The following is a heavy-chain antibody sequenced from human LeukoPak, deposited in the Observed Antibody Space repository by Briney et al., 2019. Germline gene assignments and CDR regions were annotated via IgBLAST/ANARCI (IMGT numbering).Heavy chain of an antibody. CDR1: GGSISSYY. Sequence: PSETLSLTCTVSGGSISSYYWSWIRQPPGKGLEWIGYIYYSGSTNYNPSLKSRVTISVDTSKNQFSLKLSSVTAADTAVHYCARDAVISRGTTDYWGQGTLVTVSS. CDR2: IYYSGST. J-gene: IGHJ4*02. CDR3: ARDAVISRGTTDY. D-gene: IGHD1-1*01. V-gene: IGHV4-59*12.